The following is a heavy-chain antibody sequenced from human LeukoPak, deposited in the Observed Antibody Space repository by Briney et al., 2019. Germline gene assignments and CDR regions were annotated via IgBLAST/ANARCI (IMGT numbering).Heavy chain of an antibody. CDR3: AKTTTGYGSGRYPGWPVDY. J-gene: IGHJ4*02. CDR1: GFTFSSYA. V-gene: IGHV3-23*01. Sequence: PGGSLRLSCAASGFTFSSYAVSWVRQAPGKGLEWVSDISGSGGGKYYADSVKGRFTISRDNSKNTLHLQMNSLSTEDTAVYYCAKTTTGYGSGRYPGWPVDYWGQGTLVTVSS. D-gene: IGHD6-19*01. CDR2: ISGSGGGK.